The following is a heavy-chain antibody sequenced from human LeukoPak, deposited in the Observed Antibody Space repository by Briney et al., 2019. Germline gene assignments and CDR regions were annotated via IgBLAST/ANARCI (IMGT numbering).Heavy chain of an antibody. CDR2: ISSSSSYI. D-gene: IGHD3-10*02. CDR1: GFTFSSYS. J-gene: IGHJ6*04. Sequence: PSGALTLSCAASGFTFSSYSLNWVRQAPGKGLEWISSISSSSSYIYYADSVKGRFTISRDNAKNSLSRQMNSLRAEDTAVYYCAELGIAMIGGVWGKGTTVTISS. CDR3: AELGIAMIGGV. V-gene: IGHV3-21*01.